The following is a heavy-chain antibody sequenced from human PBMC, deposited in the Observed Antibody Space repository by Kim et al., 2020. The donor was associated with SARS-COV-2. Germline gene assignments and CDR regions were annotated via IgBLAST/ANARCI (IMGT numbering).Heavy chain of an antibody. CDR1: GFTFSSYW. Sequence: GGSLRLSCAVSGFTFSSYWMSWVRQAPGKGLEWVANIKQDGSEKYYVDSVEGRFTISRDNAKNSLYLQMNSLRAEDTAVYYCAREAGIVVVVSATENWFDPWGQGTLVTVSS. D-gene: IGHD2-15*01. CDR2: IKQDGSEK. V-gene: IGHV3-7*01. CDR3: AREAGIVVVVSATENWFDP. J-gene: IGHJ5*02.